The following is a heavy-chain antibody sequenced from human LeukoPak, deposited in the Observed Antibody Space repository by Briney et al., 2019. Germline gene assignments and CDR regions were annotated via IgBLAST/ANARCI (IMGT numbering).Heavy chain of an antibody. J-gene: IGHJ4*02. V-gene: IGHV1-69*13. D-gene: IGHD3-3*01. CDR3: ASWPSDRYYDFWSGYYQESRYFDY. Sequence: GASVKVSCKASGGTFSSYAISWVRQAPGQGLEWMGGIIPIFGTANYAQKFQGRVTITADESTSTAYMELSSLRSEDTAVYYCASWPSDRYYDFWSGYYQESRYFDYWGQGTLVTVSP. CDR1: GGTFSSYA. CDR2: IIPIFGTA.